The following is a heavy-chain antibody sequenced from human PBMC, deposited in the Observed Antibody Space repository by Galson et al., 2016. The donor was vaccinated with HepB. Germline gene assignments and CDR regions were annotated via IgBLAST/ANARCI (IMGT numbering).Heavy chain of an antibody. CDR3: AKAPLRSCSGVRCYSFHI. V-gene: IGHV3-23*01. D-gene: IGHD2-15*01. CDR1: GFTFSNYA. CDR2: ITESSSST. Sequence: SLRLSCAASGFTFSNYAMNWVRQAPGKGLEWVSSITESSSSTYIADSVRGRFTISRDNSMNTLYLQMNSLRAEDTAIYYCAKAPLRSCSGVRCYSFHIWGQGTMVIVSS. J-gene: IGHJ3*02.